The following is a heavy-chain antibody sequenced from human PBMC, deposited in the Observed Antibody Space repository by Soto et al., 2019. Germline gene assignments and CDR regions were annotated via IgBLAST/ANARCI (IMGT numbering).Heavy chain of an antibody. Sequence: QVQLVQSGAEVKKPGSSVKVSCKASGGTFSSYAISWVRQAPGQGLEWMGGIIPIFGTTNYAQKYQGRVTLTADECTSTAYMELSSRRSEDTAVYYCARVVTVVKSFHYWYFDLWGRGTLVTVSS. CDR3: ARVVTVVKSFHYWYFDL. V-gene: IGHV1-69*12. J-gene: IGHJ2*01. D-gene: IGHD2-15*01. CDR1: GGTFSSYA. CDR2: IIPIFGTT.